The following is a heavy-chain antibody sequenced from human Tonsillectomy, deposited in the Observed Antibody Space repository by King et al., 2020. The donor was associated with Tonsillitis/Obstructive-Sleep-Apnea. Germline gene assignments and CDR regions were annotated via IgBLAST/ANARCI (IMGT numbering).Heavy chain of an antibody. CDR2: IYYSGST. V-gene: IGHV4-59*08. J-gene: IGHJ4*02. CDR1: GGSISSYY. CDR3: ARHGYSSSWSHFDY. D-gene: IGHD6-13*01. Sequence: VQLQESGPGLVKPSETLSLTCTVSGGSISSYYWSWIRQPPGKGLEWIGYIYYSGSTNYNPFLKSRVTISVDTSKNQFSLKLSSVTAADTAVYYCARHGYSSSWSHFDYWGQGTLVTVSS.